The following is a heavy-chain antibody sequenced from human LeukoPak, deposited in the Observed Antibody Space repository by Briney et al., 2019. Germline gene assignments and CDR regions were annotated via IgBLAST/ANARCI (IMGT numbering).Heavy chain of an antibody. CDR3: ARSRWLDAFDY. CDR1: GFTFSTFA. V-gene: IGHV3-74*01. Sequence: GGSLRLSCAASGFTFSTFAMHWVRQAPGKGLVWVSRINSDGSTTNYADSVKGRFTISRDNAKNTLYLQMNSLRADDTAVYYCARSRWLDAFDYWGQGTLVTVSS. CDR2: INSDGSTT. D-gene: IGHD6-19*01. J-gene: IGHJ4*02.